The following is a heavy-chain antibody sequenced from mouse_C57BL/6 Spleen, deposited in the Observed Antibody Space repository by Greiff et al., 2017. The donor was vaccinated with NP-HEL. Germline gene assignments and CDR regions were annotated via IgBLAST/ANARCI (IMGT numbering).Heavy chain of an antibody. CDR3: ARGQLRLRFLDY. CDR1: GYTFTSYW. V-gene: IGHV1-64*01. D-gene: IGHD3-2*02. CDR2: IHPNSGST. Sequence: QVQLKQPGAELVKPGASVKLSCKASGYTFTSYWMHWVKQRPGQGLEWIGMIHPNSGSTNYNEKFKSKATLTVDKSSSTAYMQLSSLTSEDSAVYYCARGQLRLRFLDYWGQGTTLTVSS. J-gene: IGHJ2*01.